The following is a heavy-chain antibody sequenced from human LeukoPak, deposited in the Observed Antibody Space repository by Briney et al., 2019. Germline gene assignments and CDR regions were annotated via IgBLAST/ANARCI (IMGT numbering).Heavy chain of an antibody. V-gene: IGHV1-8*01. J-gene: IGHJ6*02. CDR3: ARARDEYSSGWYGYYYYGMDV. CDR2: MNPNSGNT. Sequence: GASVKVSCKASGYTFTSYDINWVRQATGQGLEWMGWMNPNSGNTGYAQKFQGRVTMTRNTSISTAYMELSSLRSEDTAVYYCARARDEYSSGWYGYYYYGMDVWGQGTTVTVSS. D-gene: IGHD6-19*01. CDR1: GYTFTSYD.